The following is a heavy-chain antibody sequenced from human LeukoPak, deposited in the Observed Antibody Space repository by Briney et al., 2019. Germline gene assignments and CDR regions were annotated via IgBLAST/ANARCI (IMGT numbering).Heavy chain of an antibody. CDR1: GGSISSNNYY. CDR2: IYYSGST. CDR3: AVSAGDYFDY. D-gene: IGHD3-10*01. Sequence: SETLSLTCTVSGGSISSNNYYWGWIRQPPGKGLEWIGTIYYSGSTYYNPSLKSRVTISVDTSKNQFSLKLSSVTAADTAVYYCAVSAGDYFDYWGQGTLVTVTS. J-gene: IGHJ4*02. V-gene: IGHV4-39*01.